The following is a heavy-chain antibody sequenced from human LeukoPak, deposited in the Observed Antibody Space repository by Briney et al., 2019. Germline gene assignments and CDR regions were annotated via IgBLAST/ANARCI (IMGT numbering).Heavy chain of an antibody. V-gene: IGHV3-74*01. CDR1: GFSFSSRW. J-gene: IGHJ4*02. CDR2: INSDGIIT. Sequence: GGSLRLSCAASGFSFSSRWMHWVRQAPGKGLVWVSRINSDGIITTYADSVRGRFTISRDNAKNTLYLQMNSLRDEDTAAYYCVRDLGPGDYWGQGTLVTVSA. CDR3: VRDLGPGDY. D-gene: IGHD3-10*01.